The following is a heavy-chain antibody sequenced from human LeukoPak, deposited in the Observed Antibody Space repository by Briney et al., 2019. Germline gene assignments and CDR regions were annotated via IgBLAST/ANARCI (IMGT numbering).Heavy chain of an antibody. CDR1: GFTFSSYA. J-gene: IGHJ2*01. CDR3: AKDRGDYGYFDL. CDR2: ISGSGGST. Sequence: GGSLRLSCAAFGFTFSSYAMSWVRQAPGKGLEWVSAISGSGGSTYYADSVKGRFTISRDNSKNTLYLQMNSLRAEDTAVYYCAKDRGDYGYFDLWGRGTLVTVSS. D-gene: IGHD4-17*01. V-gene: IGHV3-23*01.